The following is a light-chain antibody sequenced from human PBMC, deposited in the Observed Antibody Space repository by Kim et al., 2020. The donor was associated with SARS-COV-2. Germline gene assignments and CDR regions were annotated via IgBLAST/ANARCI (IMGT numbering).Light chain of an antibody. CDR3: QQSYITSLT. CDR2: DTS. V-gene: IGKV1-39*01. Sequence: ANVGDRVTSSCRASQSISTSLNWYQQKAGKAPKLLIYDTSTLQSGVPSRFSGSGSGTDFTLTISGLQPEDFGSYYCQQSYITSLTFGGGTKVDIK. J-gene: IGKJ4*01. CDR1: QSISTS.